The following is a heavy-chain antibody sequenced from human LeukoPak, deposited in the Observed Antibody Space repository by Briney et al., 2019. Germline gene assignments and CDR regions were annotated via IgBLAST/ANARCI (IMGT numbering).Heavy chain of an antibody. CDR3: AKAGGYCSGGTCYANY. V-gene: IGHV3-23*01. CDR2: ISGSGGST. CDR1: GFTFSSYA. Sequence: GGSLRLSCAASGFTFSSYAMSWVRQAPGKGLEWVSAISGSGGSTYYADSVKGRFTISRDNSKNTLSLQMNSLRAEDTAVYYCAKAGGYCSGGTCYANYWGQGALVTVSS. J-gene: IGHJ4*02. D-gene: IGHD2-15*01.